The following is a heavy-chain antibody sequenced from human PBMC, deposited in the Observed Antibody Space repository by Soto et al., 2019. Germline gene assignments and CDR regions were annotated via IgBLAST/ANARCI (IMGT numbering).Heavy chain of an antibody. D-gene: IGHD6-13*01. J-gene: IGHJ4*02. CDR1: GGSISNYY. V-gene: IGHV4-59*08. CDR3: ARRVYTSSWYKIDY. Sequence: SETLSLTCTVSGGSISNYYWSWIRQPPGKGLEWIGYINYSGSTNYNPSLKSRVTISVDTSKNQFSLKLSSVTAADTAVYYCARRVYTSSWYKIDYWGQGTLVTVSS. CDR2: INYSGST.